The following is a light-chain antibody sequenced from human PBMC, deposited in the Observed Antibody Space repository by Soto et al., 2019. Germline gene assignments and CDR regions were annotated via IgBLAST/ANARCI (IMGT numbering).Light chain of an antibody. CDR3: SSYSTTTRGVL. Sequence: QSALAQPAPVSGSPGQSITISCTGTSSDVGGYIYVSWFQHHPGKAPKLMIYEVSNRPSGVSNRFSGSRSDNTASLTISGLQAEDEAIYYCSSYSTTTRGVLFGGGTKLTVL. V-gene: IGLV2-14*01. CDR1: SSDVGGYIY. J-gene: IGLJ2*01. CDR2: EVS.